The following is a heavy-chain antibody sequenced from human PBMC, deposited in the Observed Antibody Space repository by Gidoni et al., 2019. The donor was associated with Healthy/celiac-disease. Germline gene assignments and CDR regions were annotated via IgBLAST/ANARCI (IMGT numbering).Heavy chain of an antibody. J-gene: IGHJ6*02. CDR1: GVAFSSHA. D-gene: IGHD3-22*01. CDR2: MSGSGGST. CDR3: ALEGYYYDSSGYYPHYYYGMDV. Sequence: EVQLLESGWGWVQPGGSLSFSCAASGVAFSSHALSWVPRAQGKGLEWVSAMSGSGGSTDYADSVKGRFTISRDNSKNTLYLQMNSLRAEDTAVYYCALEGYYYDSSGYYPHYYYGMDVWGQGTTVTVSS. V-gene: IGHV3-23*01.